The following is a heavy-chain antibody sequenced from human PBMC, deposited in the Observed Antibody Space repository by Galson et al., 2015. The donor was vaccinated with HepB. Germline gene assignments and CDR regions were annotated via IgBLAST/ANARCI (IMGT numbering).Heavy chain of an antibody. Sequence: SLRLSCAASGFTFSSYSMNWVRQAPGKGLEWVSYISSSSSTIYYADSVKGRFTISRDNAKNSLYLQMNSLRAEDTAVYYCARDSGSYLDYWGQGTLVTVSS. D-gene: IGHD1-26*01. CDR3: ARDSGSYLDY. CDR2: ISSSSSTI. CDR1: GFTFSSYS. J-gene: IGHJ4*02. V-gene: IGHV3-48*04.